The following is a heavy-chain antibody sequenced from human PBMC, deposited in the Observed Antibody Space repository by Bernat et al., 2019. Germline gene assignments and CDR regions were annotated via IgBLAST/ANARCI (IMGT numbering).Heavy chain of an antibody. V-gene: IGHV3-30*01. CDR3: AREGRPFWCGYYIPDY. Sequence: QVQLVESGGGVVQPGRSLRLSCAASGFTFSSYALHWVRQAPGKGLEWVAVISYDGNNKYYADSVKGRFTISRDNSKNTLYLQMNSLRAEDTAVYYCAREGRPFWCGYYIPDYWGQGTLVTVSS. CDR1: GFTFSSYA. D-gene: IGHD3-3*01. J-gene: IGHJ4*02. CDR2: ISYDGNNK.